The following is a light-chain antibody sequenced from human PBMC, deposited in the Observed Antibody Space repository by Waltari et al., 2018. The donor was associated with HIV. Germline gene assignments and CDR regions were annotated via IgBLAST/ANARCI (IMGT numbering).Light chain of an antibody. J-gene: IGKJ5*01. Sequence: DIQMTQPPSSLSASVGDRVTITCRASQAISNNLVWYQQKPGKVPKLLIYGASTLQSGVPSRFSGSGSGTDFTLTISSLQPDDVATYYCQNHNSAPPTFGQGTRLDIK. V-gene: IGKV1-27*01. CDR3: QNHNSAPPT. CDR1: QAISNN. CDR2: GAS.